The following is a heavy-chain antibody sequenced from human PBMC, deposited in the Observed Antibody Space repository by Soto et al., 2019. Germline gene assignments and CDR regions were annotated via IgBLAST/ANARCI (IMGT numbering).Heavy chain of an antibody. CDR3: ARDRGNIAVAGSYYYGMDV. CDR2: INSDGSST. V-gene: IGHV3-74*01. J-gene: IGHJ6*02. Sequence: GGSLRLSCAASGFTFSSYWMHWVRQAPGKGLVWVSRINSDGSSTSYAGSVKGRLPISRDNAKNTLYLQMNSLRAEDTAVYYCARDRGNIAVAGSYYYGMDVWGQGTTVTVSS. CDR1: GFTFSSYW. D-gene: IGHD6-19*01.